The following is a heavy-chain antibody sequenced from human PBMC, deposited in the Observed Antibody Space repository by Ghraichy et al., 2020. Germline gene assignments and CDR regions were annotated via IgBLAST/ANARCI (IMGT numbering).Heavy chain of an antibody. CDR1: GFTFSSYW. CDR2: IKQDGSEK. D-gene: IGHD3-10*01. J-gene: IGHJ5*02. CDR3: ARTDPSPYLLSFDP. V-gene: IGHV3-7*01. Sequence: GGSLRLSCAASGFTFSSYWMSWVRQAPGKGLEWVATIKQDGSEKYYVDSVKGRFTISRDNAKNSLYLQMNSLRAEDTAVYYCARTDPSPYLLSFDPWCQGTLFTVSS.